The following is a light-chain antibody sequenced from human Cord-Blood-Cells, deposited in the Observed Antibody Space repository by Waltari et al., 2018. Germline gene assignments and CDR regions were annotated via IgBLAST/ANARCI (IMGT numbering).Light chain of an antibody. Sequence: QSALTQPRSVSGSPGQSVTISCTGTRSDVGGYNDVSWYQQHPGKALKLMIYEVSKRPSVVPDRFSVSKSGTASARTISGLQAEDEADDYCCSYAGSYTYVFGTGTKVTVL. CDR3: CSYAGSYTYV. CDR1: RSDVGGYND. CDR2: EVS. J-gene: IGLJ1*01. V-gene: IGLV2-11*01.